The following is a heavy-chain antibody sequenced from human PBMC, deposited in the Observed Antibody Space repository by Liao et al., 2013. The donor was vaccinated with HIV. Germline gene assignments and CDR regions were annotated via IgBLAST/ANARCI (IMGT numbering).Heavy chain of an antibody. CDR3: ARGDGYRFYYFDY. CDR2: IYTSGNT. Sequence: QVQLQESGPGLVKPSQTLSLTCTVSGGSVSSASYYWSWIRQPAGKGLEWIGRIYTSGNTNYNPSLKSRVTISVDTSKNQFSLKLSSVTAADTAVYYCARGDGYRFYYFDYWGQGTLVTVSS. J-gene: IGHJ4*02. D-gene: IGHD5-24*01. CDR1: GGSVSSASYY. V-gene: IGHV4-61*02.